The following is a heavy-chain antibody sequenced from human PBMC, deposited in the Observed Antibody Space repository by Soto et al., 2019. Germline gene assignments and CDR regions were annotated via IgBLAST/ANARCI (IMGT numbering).Heavy chain of an antibody. CDR1: GFTVSSNY. CDR2: IYSGGST. Sequence: PGGSLRLSCAASGFTVSSNYMSWVRQAPGKGLEWVSVIYSGGSTYYADSVKGRFTISRDNSKNTLYLQMNSLRAEDTAVYYCASSAKQLAFDYWGQGTLVTVSS. D-gene: IGHD6-6*01. V-gene: IGHV3-66*01. CDR3: ASSAKQLAFDY. J-gene: IGHJ4*02.